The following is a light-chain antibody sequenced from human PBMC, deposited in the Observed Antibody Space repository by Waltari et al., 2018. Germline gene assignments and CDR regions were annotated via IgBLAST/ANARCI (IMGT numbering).Light chain of an antibody. CDR2: RDD. J-gene: IGLJ2*01. V-gene: IGLV1-47*01. CDR1: DSNIGQNY. Sequence: QSVLTQPPSASGTPGQRVTISCSGGDSNIGQNYVYWYQHLPGTAPKLLMYRDDQRRSEVPDRFSASKSGTSASLAISVLRSEDEGDYYCATWDGNLRVFGGGTKLTVL. CDR3: ATWDGNLRV.